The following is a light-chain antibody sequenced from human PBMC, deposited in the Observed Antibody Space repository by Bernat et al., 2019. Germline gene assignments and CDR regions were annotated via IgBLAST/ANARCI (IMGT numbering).Light chain of an antibody. Sequence: DIQMTQSPSSLSASVGDRVSIACRASQAISNYLSWYQHKPGKAPKVLIYAAARLQSGVPSRFSGSGSGTDFTLTISSLQPEDFAIYFCQQSYITPYTFGPGTKLEIK. CDR2: AAA. CDR3: QQSYITPYT. V-gene: IGKV1-39*01. CDR1: QAISNY. J-gene: IGKJ2*01.